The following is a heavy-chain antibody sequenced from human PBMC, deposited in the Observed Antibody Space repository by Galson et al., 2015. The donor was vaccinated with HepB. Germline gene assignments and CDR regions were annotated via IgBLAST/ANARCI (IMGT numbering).Heavy chain of an antibody. CDR2: ISSSSSYI. CDR1: GFTFSSSS. V-gene: IGHV3-21*01. J-gene: IGHJ4*02. CDR3: ARDVSRGYFDY. Sequence: SLRLSCAASGFTFSSSSMHWVRQAPGQGLEWVSSISSSSSYIYYADSVKGRFTISRDNAKNSLYLQMNSLRADDTAVYYCARDVSRGYFDYWGQGTLVTVSS. D-gene: IGHD3-10*01.